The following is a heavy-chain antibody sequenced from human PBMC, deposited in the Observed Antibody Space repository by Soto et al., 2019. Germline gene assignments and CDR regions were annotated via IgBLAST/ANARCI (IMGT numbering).Heavy chain of an antibody. CDR3: EKALRPSLNFFYYMDV. CDR1: GFTFGSYA. J-gene: IGHJ6*03. CDR2: LGGNGFTT. V-gene: IGHV3-23*01. Sequence: VQLLESGGGLVQPGGSLRLSCVVSGFTFGSYAMSWVRQAPEKGPEWVAILGGNGFTTYYADSVKGRFTISGDKSKSTLFLQMNSLRAEDTGVYYCEKALRPSLNFFYYMDVWGRGTCVTVSS. D-gene: IGHD2-2*01.